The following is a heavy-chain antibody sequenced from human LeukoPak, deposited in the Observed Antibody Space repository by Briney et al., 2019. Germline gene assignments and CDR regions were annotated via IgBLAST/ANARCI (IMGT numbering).Heavy chain of an antibody. CDR1: GFTFSIYA. J-gene: IGHJ4*02. CDR3: ARAAMVRGVNTFDY. Sequence: GGSLRLSCAASGFTFSIYAMSWVRQAPGKGLEWVANIKQDGSEKYYVDSVKGRFTISRDNAKNSLYLQMNSLRAEDTAVYYCARAAMVRGVNTFDYWGQGTLVTVSS. CDR2: IKQDGSEK. D-gene: IGHD3-10*01. V-gene: IGHV3-7*01.